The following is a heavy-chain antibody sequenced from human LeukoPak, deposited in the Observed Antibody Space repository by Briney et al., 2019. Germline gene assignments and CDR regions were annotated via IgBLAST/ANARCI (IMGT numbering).Heavy chain of an antibody. CDR3: ARHAPRGLHYGSGSFNWFDP. V-gene: IGHV3-30*02. CDR2: IRYDGSDK. CDR1: GFTFSSYG. D-gene: IGHD3-10*01. Sequence: GGSLRLSCAASGFTFSSYGMHWVRQAPGKGLEWVAFIRYDGSDKYYADSVKGRFTISRDNSKNTLYLQMNSLRAEDTAVYYCARHAPRGLHYGSGSFNWFDPWGQGTLVTVSS. J-gene: IGHJ5*02.